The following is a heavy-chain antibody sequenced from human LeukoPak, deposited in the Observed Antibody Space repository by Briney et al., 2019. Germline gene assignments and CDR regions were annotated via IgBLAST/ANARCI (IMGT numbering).Heavy chain of an antibody. V-gene: IGHV1-69*13. J-gene: IGHJ5*02. CDR2: IIPILGTA. CDR1: VGTFSSYA. D-gene: IGHD2-15*01. Sequence: SVKVSCKASVGTFSSYAISWVPQAPGQGLEWGGEIIPILGTAHYAQNLQGRVTITADESTSTAYMELSSLRSEDTAVYYCARDRGRGYGPPIGCSGGSCYPYDWFDPWGQGTLVTVSS. CDR3: ARDRGRGYGPPIGCSGGSCYPYDWFDP.